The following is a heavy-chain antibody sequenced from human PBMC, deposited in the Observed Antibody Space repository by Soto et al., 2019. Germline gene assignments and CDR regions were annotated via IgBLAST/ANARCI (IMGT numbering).Heavy chain of an antibody. CDR1: GYTFTSYG. J-gene: IGHJ5*02. CDR3: ARGPRHYDILLFDP. D-gene: IGHD3-9*01. V-gene: IGHV1-18*01. CDR2: ISAYNGNT. Sequence: ASVKVSRKASGYTFTSYGISWVRQAPGQGLEWMGWISAYNGNTNYAQKLQGRVTMTTDTPTSTAYMELRSLRSDDTAVYYCARGPRHYDILLFDPWGQGTLVTVSS.